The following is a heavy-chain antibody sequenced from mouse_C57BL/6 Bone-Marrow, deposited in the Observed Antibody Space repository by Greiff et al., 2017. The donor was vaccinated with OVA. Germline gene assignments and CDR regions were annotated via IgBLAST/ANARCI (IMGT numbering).Heavy chain of an antibody. V-gene: IGHV14-2*01. J-gene: IGHJ2*01. CDR2: IDPEDGET. D-gene: IGHD1-1*01. Sequence: EVKVVESGAELVKPGASVKLSCTASGFNIKDYYMHWVKQRTEQGLEWIGRIDPEDGETKYTPKFQGKATITADTSSKTAYLQLSSLTSEDTAVDYCARERGIYYYGSSDYWGQGTTLTVSS. CDR1: GFNIKDYY. CDR3: ARERGIYYYGSSDY.